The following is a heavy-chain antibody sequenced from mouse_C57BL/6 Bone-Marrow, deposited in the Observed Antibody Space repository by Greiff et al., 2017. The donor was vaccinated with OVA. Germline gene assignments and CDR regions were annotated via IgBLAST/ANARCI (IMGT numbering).Heavy chain of an antibody. Sequence: QVQLQQPGAELVQPGASVKLSCKASGYTFTSYWMHWVKQRPGQGLEWIGMIHPNSGSTNYNEKLKSKAILTVDKAYSTAYMQISSLTSEDSAVYYCARRAYFDVWGTGTTVSVSS. D-gene: IGHD3-3*01. CDR2: IHPNSGST. CDR1: GYTFTSYW. V-gene: IGHV1-64*01. CDR3: ARRAYFDV. J-gene: IGHJ1*03.